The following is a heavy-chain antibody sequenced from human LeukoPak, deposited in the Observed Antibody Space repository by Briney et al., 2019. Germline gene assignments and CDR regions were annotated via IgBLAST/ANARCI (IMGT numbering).Heavy chain of an antibody. CDR1: GFTFSSYS. D-gene: IGHD2-2*01. J-gene: IGHJ4*02. CDR2: ISSSSSYI. V-gene: IGHV3-21*04. Sequence: GGSLRLSCAASGFTFSSYSMNWVRQAPGKGLEWVSSISSSSSYIYYADSVKGRFTMSRDSSKNTLYLQMNSLGADDTAVYYCAREVISTPSYFDYWGQGILVTVSS. CDR3: AREVISTPSYFDY.